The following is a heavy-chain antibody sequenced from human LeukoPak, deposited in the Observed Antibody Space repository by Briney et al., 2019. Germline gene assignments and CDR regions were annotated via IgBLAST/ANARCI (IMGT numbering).Heavy chain of an antibody. CDR1: GFTFNYYG. Sequence: GGSLRLSCAASGFTFNYYGMHWVRQAPGKGLEWVAFIRYDGSNKYYTDLVKGRFTISRDNSKNTLYLQMNSLRAEDTAVYYCAKARGYCSSTSCFRPFDYWGQGTLVTVSS. V-gene: IGHV3-30*02. D-gene: IGHD2-2*01. CDR2: IRYDGSNK. CDR3: AKARGYCSSTSCFRPFDY. J-gene: IGHJ4*02.